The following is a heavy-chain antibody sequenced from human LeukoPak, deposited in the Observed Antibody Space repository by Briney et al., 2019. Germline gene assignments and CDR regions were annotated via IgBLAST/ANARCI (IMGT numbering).Heavy chain of an antibody. V-gene: IGHV3-53*01. CDR3: ARWTNFHAFDI. CDR1: EFSVKYNY. CDR2: LYSAGST. Sequence: PGGSLRLSCAASEFSVKYNYMTWVRQAPGKGLEWVSLLYSAGSTNYADSVKGRFTISRDDSKKTVYLQMNSLRAEDTAVYYCARWTNFHAFDIWGQGTLVTVSS. D-gene: IGHD1-1*01. J-gene: IGHJ3*02.